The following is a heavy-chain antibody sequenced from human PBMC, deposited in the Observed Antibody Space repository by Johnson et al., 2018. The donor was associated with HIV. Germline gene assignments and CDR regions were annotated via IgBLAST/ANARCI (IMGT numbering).Heavy chain of an antibody. J-gene: IGHJ3*02. CDR1: GFTFSSYA. CDR2: ISGSGGST. CDR3: AKDPPPNYNFWSGYPRSDAFDI. D-gene: IGHD3-3*01. Sequence: MQLVESGGGLVQPGGSLRLSCAASGFTFSSYAMSWVLQAPGKGLEWVSAISGSGGSTYYADSVKGRFTISRDNSKNTLYLQMNSLRAEDTAVYYCAKDPPPNYNFWSGYPRSDAFDIWGQGTMVTVSS. V-gene: IGHV3-23*04.